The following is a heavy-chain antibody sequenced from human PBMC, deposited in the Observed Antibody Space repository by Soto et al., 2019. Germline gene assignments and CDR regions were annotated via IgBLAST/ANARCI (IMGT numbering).Heavy chain of an antibody. V-gene: IGHV1-3*01. D-gene: IGHD6-6*01. CDR2: INAGNGNT. J-gene: IGHJ4*02. CDR3: AREEAARTGSDY. CDR1: GYTFTSYA. Sequence: ASVKVSCKASGYTFTSYAMHWVRQAPGQRLEWMGWINAGNGNTKYSQKFQGRVTITRDTSASTAYMELSSLRSEDTAVYYCAREEAARTGSDYWGQGTLVTVS.